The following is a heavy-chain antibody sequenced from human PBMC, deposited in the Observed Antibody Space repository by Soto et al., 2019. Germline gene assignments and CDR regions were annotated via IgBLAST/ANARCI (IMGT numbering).Heavy chain of an antibody. D-gene: IGHD3-22*01. V-gene: IGHV3-48*03. CDR2: ISSSSSSI. J-gene: IGHJ6*02. Sequence: EVQLVESGGNLVQPGGSLRLSCAASGFTFSSDEMNCVRQAPGKGLEWISYISSSSSSIYYADSVKGRFNISRDNAKNSLYLQSNSLRVEDTAVYYCVRSPQHMIVVVITSRYGMAFWGQGTTVTVS. CDR3: VRSPQHMIVVVITSRYGMAF. CDR1: GFTFSSDE.